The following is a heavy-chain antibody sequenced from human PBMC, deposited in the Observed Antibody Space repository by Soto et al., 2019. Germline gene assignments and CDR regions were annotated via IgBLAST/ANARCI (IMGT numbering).Heavy chain of an antibody. J-gene: IGHJ3*02. D-gene: IGHD3-16*01. V-gene: IGHV3-23*01. CDR1: GFDFGAYA. CDR3: AKGFWGFTSGSINPAFDI. CDR2: ISATFGGT. Sequence: VGSLRLSCVASGFDFGAYALNWVRQRPGKGLEWVSTISATFGGTYYANSVRGRFTISRDISKNTVFLRMTSLRAEDTAVYYCAKGFWGFTSGSINPAFDIWGQGTMVTVSS.